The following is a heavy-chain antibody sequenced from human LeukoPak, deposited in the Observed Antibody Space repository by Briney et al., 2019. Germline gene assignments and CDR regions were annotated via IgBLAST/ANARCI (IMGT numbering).Heavy chain of an antibody. CDR2: IYASGST. D-gene: IGHD3-9*01. V-gene: IGHV4-4*07. CDR3: ASTLAYYDILTGYYGYWYFDL. J-gene: IGHJ2*01. Sequence: PSETLSLTCTVSGGSISSYYWSWIRQPAGKGLEGIGRIYASGSTNYNPSLKSRVTMSVDTSKNQFSLKLSSVTAADTAVYYCASTLAYYDILTGYYGYWYFDLWGRGTLVTVSS. CDR1: GGSISSYY.